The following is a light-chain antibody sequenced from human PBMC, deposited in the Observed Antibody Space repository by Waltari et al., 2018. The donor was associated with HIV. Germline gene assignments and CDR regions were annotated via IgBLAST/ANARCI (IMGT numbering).Light chain of an antibody. CDR3: SAYAGSNNLVL. Sequence: QSALTQPPSASGSLGPLVTISCPGTSSDVGGYNYVSWYQQYPGEAPKPIIYDVTKRPSGVPDRFPGSKSGNTASLTVSGLQGEDEAQYYCSAYAGSNNLVLFGGGTKLTVL. V-gene: IGLV2-8*01. CDR2: DVT. J-gene: IGLJ2*01. CDR1: SSDVGGYNY.